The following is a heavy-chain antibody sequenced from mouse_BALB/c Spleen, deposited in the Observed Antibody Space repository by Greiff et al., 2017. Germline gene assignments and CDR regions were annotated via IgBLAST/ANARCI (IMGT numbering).Heavy chain of an antibody. CDR3: ASSVYDGYYWFAY. D-gene: IGHD2-3*01. J-gene: IGHJ3*01. CDR1: GFTFSDYG. Sequence: EVKLVESGGGLVQPGGSRKLSCAASGFTFSDYGMAWVRQAPGKGPEWVAFISNLAYSIYYADTVTGRFTISRENAKNTLYLEMSSLRSEDTAMYYCASSVYDGYYWFAYWGQGTLVTVSA. V-gene: IGHV5-15*02. CDR2: ISNLAYSI.